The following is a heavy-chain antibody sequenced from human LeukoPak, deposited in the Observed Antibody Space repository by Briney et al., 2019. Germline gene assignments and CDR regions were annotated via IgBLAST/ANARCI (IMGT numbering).Heavy chain of an antibody. J-gene: IGHJ5*02. CDR1: GFTFSSYA. D-gene: IGHD2-2*01. V-gene: IGHV3-23*01. CDR2: ISGNGVSR. CDR3: AINIVVVPAANSWFDP. Sequence: SGGSLRLSCAASGFTFSSYAMSWVRQAPGKGLEWVSAISGNGVSRYYVDSVKGRFTISRDNAKNSLYLQMNSLRAEDTAVYYCAINIVVVPAANSWFDPWGQGTLVTVSS.